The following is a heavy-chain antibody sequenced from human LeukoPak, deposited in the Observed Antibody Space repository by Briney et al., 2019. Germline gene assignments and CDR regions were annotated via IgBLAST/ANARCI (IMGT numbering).Heavy chain of an antibody. J-gene: IGHJ4*02. CDR2: ISSGATTI. Sequence: GGSLRLSCAASGFTFSGYYMSWIRQAPGKGLEWVSYISSGATTIYYPDSVKGRFTISRDNAKNSLYLQMNSLRAEDTAVYYCARDCSGGSCYSGGGYYFDYWGQGTLVTVSS. CDR1: GFTFSGYY. V-gene: IGHV3-11*01. CDR3: ARDCSGGSCYSGGGYYFDY. D-gene: IGHD2-15*01.